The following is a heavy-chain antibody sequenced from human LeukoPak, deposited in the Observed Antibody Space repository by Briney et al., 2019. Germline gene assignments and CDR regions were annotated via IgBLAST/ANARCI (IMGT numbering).Heavy chain of an antibody. CDR1: GYTFTGYY. CDR3: ARLVVTPVGATRGAFDI. CDR2: INPNSGGT. D-gene: IGHD4-23*01. V-gene: IGHV1-2*02. J-gene: IGHJ3*02. Sequence: GASVKVSCKASGYTFTGYYMHWVRQAPGQGLEWMGWINPNSGGTNYAQKFQGRVTMTRDTSISTAYMELRSLRSDDTAVYYCARLVVTPVGATRGAFDIWGQGTMVTVSS.